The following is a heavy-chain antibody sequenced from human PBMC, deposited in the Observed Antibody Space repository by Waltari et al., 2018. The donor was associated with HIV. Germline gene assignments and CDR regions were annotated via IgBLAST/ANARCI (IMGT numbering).Heavy chain of an antibody. V-gene: IGHV3-15*04. CDR1: GLRFRDAW. J-gene: IGHJ3*02. Sequence: EVQLVESGGGLVKPGGSLRLPCAASGLRFRDAWLSWVRQAPGKGLEWVGRIESKTDGGATDYTAPVKGRFTISRDDSKTTLYLYMNSLKTEDTAVYYCTTGSSLGAFDIWGQGTVVTVSS. CDR2: IESKTDGGAT. CDR3: TTGSSLGAFDI. D-gene: IGHD6-13*01.